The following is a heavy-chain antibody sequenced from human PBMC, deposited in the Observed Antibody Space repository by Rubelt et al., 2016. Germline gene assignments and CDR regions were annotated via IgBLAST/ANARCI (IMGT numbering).Heavy chain of an antibody. CDR2: IYYSGST. Sequence: QLQLQESGPGLVKPSETLSLTCTVSGGSISSSSYYWGWIRQPPGKGLEWIGSIYYSGSTYYNPSLKSRVTISVDTSKNQFSLKLGSVTAADTAVYYCARSGDSSGYYFYYFDYWGQGTLVTVSS. D-gene: IGHD3-22*01. CDR3: ARSGDSSGYYFYYFDY. V-gene: IGHV4-39*07. J-gene: IGHJ4*02. CDR1: GGSISSSSYY.